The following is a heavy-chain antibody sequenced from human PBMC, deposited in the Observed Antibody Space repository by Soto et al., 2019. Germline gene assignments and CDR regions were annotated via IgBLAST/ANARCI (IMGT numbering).Heavy chain of an antibody. CDR3: ARHYSDSD. Sequence: SETLSLTCTVSGGSISSYYWSWIRQSPGMGLEWIGYIYSSGSTNYNPPLKNRVTMSVDTSKNQFSLKLSSVTAADTAVYYCARHYSDSDWGPGTLVTVSS. D-gene: IGHD4-17*01. J-gene: IGHJ4*02. CDR2: IYSSGST. V-gene: IGHV4-59*08. CDR1: GGSISSYY.